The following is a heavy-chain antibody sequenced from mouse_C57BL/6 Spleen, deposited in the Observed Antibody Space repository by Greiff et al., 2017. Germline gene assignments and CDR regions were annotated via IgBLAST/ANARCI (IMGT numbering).Heavy chain of an antibody. J-gene: IGHJ2*01. D-gene: IGHD2-4*01. Sequence: EVHLVESGGGLVKPGGSLKLSCAASGFTFSDYGMHWVRQAPEKGLEWVAYISSGSSTIYYADTVKGRFTISRDNAKNTLFLQMTSLRSEDTAMYYCARRYDYDGYFDYWGQGTTLTVSS. CDR1: GFTFSDYG. V-gene: IGHV5-17*01. CDR3: ARRYDYDGYFDY. CDR2: ISSGSSTI.